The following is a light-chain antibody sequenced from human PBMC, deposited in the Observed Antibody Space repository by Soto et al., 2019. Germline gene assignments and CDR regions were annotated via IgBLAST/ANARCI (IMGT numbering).Light chain of an antibody. CDR3: CSYAGSYTFDV. CDR2: DVS. CDR1: SSDVGDYNF. Sequence: QPALTQPRSVSGSPGQSVTISCTGTSSDVGDYNFVSWYQQHPNKAPKLMIYDVSKRPSGVPDRFSGSKSGNTASLTISGLQAEDEADYYCCSYAGSYTFDVFGTGTKVTVL. V-gene: IGLV2-11*01. J-gene: IGLJ1*01.